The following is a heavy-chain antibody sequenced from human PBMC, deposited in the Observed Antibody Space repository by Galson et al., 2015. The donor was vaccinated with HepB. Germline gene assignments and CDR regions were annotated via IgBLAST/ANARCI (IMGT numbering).Heavy chain of an antibody. CDR3: ARSGGHYLHYFDS. CDR2: ISPYIGNT. Sequence: SVKVSCKASGYTFKNHFILWVRQAPGQGLEWMGWISPYIGNTNYAQKVQGRVTMTTDASTSTAYMERRNLRSDDTALYYCARSGGHYLHYFDSWGQGTLVTVSP. D-gene: IGHD3-22*01. CDR1: GYTFKNHF. V-gene: IGHV1-18*01. J-gene: IGHJ4*02.